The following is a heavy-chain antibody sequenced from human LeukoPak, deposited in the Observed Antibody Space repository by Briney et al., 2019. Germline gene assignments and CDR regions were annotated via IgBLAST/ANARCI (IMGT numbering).Heavy chain of an antibody. CDR2: IYSDGRT. V-gene: IGHV3-53*01. CDR1: GLTVSGTY. CDR3: AREYYYGSGSYYNWFDP. Sequence: GGSLRLSCAVSGLTVSGTYMSWVRQAPGKGLEWVSSIYSDGRTYHAESMKGRLSISRDHSKNTVYLQINSLRTEDTALHYCAREYYYGSGSYYNWFDPWGQGTLVTVSS. J-gene: IGHJ5*02. D-gene: IGHD3-10*01.